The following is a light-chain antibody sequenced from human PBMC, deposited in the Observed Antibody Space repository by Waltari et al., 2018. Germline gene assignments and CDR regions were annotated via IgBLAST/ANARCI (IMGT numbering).Light chain of an antibody. J-gene: IGLJ3*02. CDR3: QTGGFGIWV. CDR2: VKSDGSH. CDR1: SAHSNYP. V-gene: IGLV4-69*01. Sequence: QLILTQSPSASASLGASVKLTCTLSSAHSNYPIAWHQQQPEKGPRYLMTVKSDGSHIKGDAIPDRFSGSSSGAERYLTISSLQSEDETDYYCQTGGFGIWVFGGGTKLTVL.